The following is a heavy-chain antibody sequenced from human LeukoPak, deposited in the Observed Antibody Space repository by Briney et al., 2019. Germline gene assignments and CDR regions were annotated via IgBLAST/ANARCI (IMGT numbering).Heavy chain of an antibody. V-gene: IGHV1-69*05. D-gene: IGHD6-13*01. CDR3: ARGEAAAAVPYYYCYYMDV. CDR1: GGTFSSYA. Sequence: ASVKVSCKASGGTFSSYAISWVRQAPGQGLEWMGRIIPIFGTANYAQKFQGRVTITTDESTSTAYMELSSLRSEDTAVYYCARGEAAAAVPYYYCYYMDVWGKGTTVTVSS. CDR2: IIPIFGTA. J-gene: IGHJ6*03.